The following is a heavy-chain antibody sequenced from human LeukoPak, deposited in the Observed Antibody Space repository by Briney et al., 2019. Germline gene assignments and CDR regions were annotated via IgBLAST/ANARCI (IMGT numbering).Heavy chain of an antibody. Sequence: SETQSLTCTVSGGSITSSSYYWGWIRQPPGKGLEGIGTIYDSGSTYYNASLKSRVTISVDTSKNQFSLKLSSVTAADTAVHYCARGSSAWDYWGQGTLVTVSS. CDR2: IYDSGST. J-gene: IGHJ4*02. CDR1: GGSITSSSYY. CDR3: ARGSSAWDY. D-gene: IGHD6-19*01. V-gene: IGHV4-39*01.